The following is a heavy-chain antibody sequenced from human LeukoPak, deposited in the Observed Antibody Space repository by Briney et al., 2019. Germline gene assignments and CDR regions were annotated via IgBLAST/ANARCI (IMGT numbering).Heavy chain of an antibody. J-gene: IGHJ3*02. CDR1: GFTVSNNY. CDR2: IYSGGST. V-gene: IGHV3-66*01. Sequence: GGSLRLSCAASGFTVSNNYMSWVRQAPGKGLEWVSVIYSGGSTFYADSVKGRFTISRDTSKNTLFPQMNSLRAEDTAVYYCARDQGAFDMWGQGTMVTVSS. CDR3: ARDQGAFDM.